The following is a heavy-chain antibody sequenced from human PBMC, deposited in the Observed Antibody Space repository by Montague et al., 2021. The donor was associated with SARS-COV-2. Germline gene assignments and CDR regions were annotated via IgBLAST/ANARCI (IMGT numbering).Heavy chain of an antibody. V-gene: IGHV3-23*01. CDR2: ISGASVRI. J-gene: IGHJ5*01. CDR1: GFSFSRYA. D-gene: IGHD5-12*01. Sequence: SLRLSCAASGFSFSRYAMSWVRQAPGKGLEWVSGISGASVRIYYADSVKGRFTISRDNSKNTLDVQMNSLRAEDTAVYYCVKVRDSGYDYPNGVDSWGQGTLVTVSS. CDR3: VKVRDSGYDYPNGVDS.